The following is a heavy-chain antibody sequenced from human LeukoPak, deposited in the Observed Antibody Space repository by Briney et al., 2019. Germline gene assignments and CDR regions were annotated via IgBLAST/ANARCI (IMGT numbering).Heavy chain of an antibody. V-gene: IGHV4-59*08. CDR2: IYYSGST. Sequence: SETLSLTCTVSGGSISSYYWSWIRQTPGKGLEWIGYIYYSGSTNYNPSLKSRVTISVDTSKNQFSLKLSSVTAADTAVYYCARGSLYSSSWLPLNWFGPWGQGTLVTVSS. D-gene: IGHD6-13*01. CDR3: ARGSLYSSSWLPLNWFGP. J-gene: IGHJ5*02. CDR1: GGSISSYY.